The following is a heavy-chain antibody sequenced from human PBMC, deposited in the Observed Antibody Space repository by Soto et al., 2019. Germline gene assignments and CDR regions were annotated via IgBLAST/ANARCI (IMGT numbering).Heavy chain of an antibody. D-gene: IGHD5-12*01. Sequence: EVHLVESGGGLVQAGGSLRLSCAVSGFTFRSYEMHWVRQAPGKGLEWLSYISSSSDFIYYSESVKGRFTISRDNANNSPYLQMNSLRAAATAMYYCARGANGIDRLDPWGQGAPVTVSS. V-gene: IGHV3-48*03. CDR2: ISSSSDFI. CDR1: GFTFRSYE. CDR3: ARGANGIDRLDP. J-gene: IGHJ5*02.